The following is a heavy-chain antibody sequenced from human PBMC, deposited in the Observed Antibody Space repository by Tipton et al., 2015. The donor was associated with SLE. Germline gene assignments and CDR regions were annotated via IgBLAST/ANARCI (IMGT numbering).Heavy chain of an antibody. CDR2: ISTSNRNT. V-gene: IGHV1-18*01. CDR1: GYTFTRNG. Sequence: QLVQSGAEMKKPGASVKVSCQASGYTFTRNGITWVRQAPGQGLQWMGWISTSNRNTDYAQEFQDRVTMTTDTSTATAHMELRSLRSDDTAMYFCTRVLLLGWFDFDYWGQGTLVTVSS. D-gene: IGHD3-3*01. J-gene: IGHJ4*02. CDR3: TRVLLLGWFDFDY.